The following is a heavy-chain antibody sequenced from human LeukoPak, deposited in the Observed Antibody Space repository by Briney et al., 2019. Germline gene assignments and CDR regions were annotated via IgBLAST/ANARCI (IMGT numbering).Heavy chain of an antibody. V-gene: IGHV1-69*06. CDR2: IIPIFGTA. CDR3: AREPYSGSYSDAFDI. J-gene: IGHJ3*02. Sequence: SVKVSCKASGGTFSSYAISWVRQAPGQGLEWMGGIIPIFGTANYARKFQGRVTITADKSTSTAYMELSSLRSEDTAVYYCAREPYSGSYSDAFDIWGQGTMVTVSS. D-gene: IGHD1-26*01. CDR1: GGTFSSYA.